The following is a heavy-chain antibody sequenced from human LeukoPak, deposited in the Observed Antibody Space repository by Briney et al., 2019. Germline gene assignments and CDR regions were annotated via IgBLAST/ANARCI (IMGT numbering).Heavy chain of an antibody. CDR2: ISYDGSNK. J-gene: IGHJ5*02. CDR3: AAYYYGSGSSPLGP. V-gene: IGHV3-30*03. CDR1: GFTFSSYG. Sequence: GRSLRLSCAASGFTFSSYGMHWVRQAPGKGLEWVAAISYDGSNKYYADSVKGRFTISRDNSKNTLYLQMNSLRAEDTAVYYCAAYYYGSGSSPLGPWGQGTLVTVSS. D-gene: IGHD3-10*01.